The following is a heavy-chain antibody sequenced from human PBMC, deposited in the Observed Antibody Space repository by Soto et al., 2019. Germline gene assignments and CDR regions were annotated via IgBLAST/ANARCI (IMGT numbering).Heavy chain of an antibody. CDR3: ARSPYYDFWSGYSYDAFDI. Sequence: SETLSLTCSVSGGSISSFHWSWIRQPPGKGLEWIGYIYYSGSSNYNSSLKGRVTISVDTSKNQFSLKLSSVTAADTAVYYCARSPYYDFWSGYSYDAFDIWGQGTMVTVSS. J-gene: IGHJ3*02. V-gene: IGHV4-59*01. D-gene: IGHD3-3*01. CDR2: IYYSGSS. CDR1: GGSISSFH.